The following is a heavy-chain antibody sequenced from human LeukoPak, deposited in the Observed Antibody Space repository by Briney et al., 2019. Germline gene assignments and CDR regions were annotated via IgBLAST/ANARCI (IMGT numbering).Heavy chain of an antibody. CDR1: AYTFTSYA. D-gene: IGHD3-10*01. V-gene: IGHV7-4-1*02. CDR2: INTNTGNP. Sequence: ASVKVSCKASAYTFTSYAMNWVRQAPGQGLEWMGWINTNTGNPTYAQDFTGRFVFSLETSVRTAYLQISSLKAEDTAVYYCTRGLGFGMSARQVLGHAFDIWGQGTMVTVSS. J-gene: IGHJ3*02. CDR3: TRGLGFGMSARQVLGHAFDI.